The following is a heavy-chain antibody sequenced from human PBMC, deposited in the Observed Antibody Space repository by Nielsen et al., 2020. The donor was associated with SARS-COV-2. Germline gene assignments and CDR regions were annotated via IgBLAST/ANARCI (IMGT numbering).Heavy chain of an antibody. D-gene: IGHD3-22*01. CDR3: ASSLEYYYDSSGYYRLLYYYYGMDV. CDR2: IGGSGDIT. J-gene: IGHJ6*02. V-gene: IGHV3-23*01. CDR1: GFTFSNYA. Sequence: GGSLRLSCAASGFTFSNYAMSWVRQAPGKGLEWVSTIGGSGDITYYGDSVKGRFTISRDNAKNSLYLQMNSLRAEDTAVYYCASSLEYYYDSSGYYRLLYYYYGMDVWGQGTTVTVSS.